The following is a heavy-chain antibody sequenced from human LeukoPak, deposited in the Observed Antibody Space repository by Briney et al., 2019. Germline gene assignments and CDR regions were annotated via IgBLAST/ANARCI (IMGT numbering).Heavy chain of an antibody. V-gene: IGHV3-7*01. CDR2: IKQDGSEK. CDR1: GFTFSSYW. CDR3: ARDLIVVVPAASDV. J-gene: IGHJ6*04. Sequence: PGGSLRLSCAASGFTFSSYWMSWVRQAPGKGLEWEANIKQDGSEKYYVDSVKGRFTISRDNAKNSLYLQMNSLRAEDTAVYYCARDLIVVVPAASDVWGKGTTVTVSS. D-gene: IGHD2-2*01.